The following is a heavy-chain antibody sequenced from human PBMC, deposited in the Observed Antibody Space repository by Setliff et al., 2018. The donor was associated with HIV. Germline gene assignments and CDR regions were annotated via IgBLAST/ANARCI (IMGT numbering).Heavy chain of an antibody. Sequence: PSETLSLTCTVSGGSISSYYWSWIRQPAGKGLEWIGRIYTSGSTNYNPSLKSRVTMSVDTSKNQFSLKLSSVTAADTAVYYWAGGYSSPYYYYYYMDVWGKGTTVTVSS. V-gene: IGHV4-4*07. CDR2: IYTSGST. J-gene: IGHJ6*03. CDR1: GGSISSYY. D-gene: IGHD5-18*01. CDR3: AGGYSSPYYYYYYMDV.